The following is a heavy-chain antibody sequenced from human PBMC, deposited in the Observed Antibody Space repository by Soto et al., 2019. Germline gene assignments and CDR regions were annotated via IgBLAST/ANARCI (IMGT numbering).Heavy chain of an antibody. Sequence: PSETLSLTCAVSGGSISSSNWWSWVRQPPGKGLEWIGEIYHSGSTNYNPSLKSRVTISVDKSKNQFSLKLSSVTAADTAVYYCASDGIHGYYYYGMDVWGQGTTVTVSS. D-gene: IGHD1-1*01. CDR3: ASDGIHGYYYYGMDV. J-gene: IGHJ6*02. CDR1: GGSISSSNW. V-gene: IGHV4-4*02. CDR2: IYHSGST.